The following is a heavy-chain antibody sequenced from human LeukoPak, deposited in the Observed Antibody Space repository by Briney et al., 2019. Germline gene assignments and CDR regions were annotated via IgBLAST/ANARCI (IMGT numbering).Heavy chain of an antibody. CDR2: ISSSGSTI. CDR1: GFTFSSYE. Sequence: GGSLRLSCAAYGFTFSSYEMNWVRQAPGKGLEWVSYISSSGSTIYYADSVKGRFTISRDNAKNSLYLQMNRLRAEDTAVYSCARDRPNLEPYDYWGKGTLVTVSS. J-gene: IGHJ4*02. CDR3: ARDRPNLEPYDY. V-gene: IGHV3-48*03. D-gene: IGHD1-1*01.